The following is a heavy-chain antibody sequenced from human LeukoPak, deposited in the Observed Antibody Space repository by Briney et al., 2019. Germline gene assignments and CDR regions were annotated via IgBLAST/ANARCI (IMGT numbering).Heavy chain of an antibody. CDR3: ARGGTLRYDSSGYLS. J-gene: IGHJ4*02. CDR1: GFTFSSYA. D-gene: IGHD3-22*01. CDR2: INPNSGGT. Sequence: GGSLRLSCAASGFTFSSYAMHWVRQAPGQGLEWMGRINPNSGGTNYAQKFQGRVTMTRDTSISTAYMELSRLRSDDTAVYYCARGGTLRYDSSGYLSWGQGTLVTVSS. V-gene: IGHV1-2*06.